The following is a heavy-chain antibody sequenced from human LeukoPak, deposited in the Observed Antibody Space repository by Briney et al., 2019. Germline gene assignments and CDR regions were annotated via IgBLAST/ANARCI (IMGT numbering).Heavy chain of an antibody. CDR2: IFYSGTT. CDR3: ARQIRIGDYYGSGSYYNAAGYYWFDP. D-gene: IGHD3-10*01. CDR1: GGSISTISYY. Sequence: PSETLSLTCTVSGGSISTISYYWPWIRQPPGKGLDWIGSIFYSGTTHYNPSLESRFTISVDTSKNQFSLKLTSVTAADTAVYHCARQIRIGDYYGSGSYYNAAGYYWFDPWGQGTLVTVSP. V-gene: IGHV4-39*01. J-gene: IGHJ5*02.